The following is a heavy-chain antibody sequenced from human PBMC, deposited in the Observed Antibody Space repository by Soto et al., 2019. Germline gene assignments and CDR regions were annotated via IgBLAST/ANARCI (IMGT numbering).Heavy chain of an antibody. CDR1: GGSLSSSSYY. CDR3: ARHPPPFSLPRFEY. J-gene: IGHJ4*02. Sequence: SETLSLTCTVSGGSLSSSSYYWGWLRQPPGKGLEWIGSIYYSGSTYYNPSLKSRVTISVDTSKNQFSLKLSSVTAADTAVYYCARHPPPFSLPRFEYWGQGTLVTVSS. CDR2: IYYSGST. V-gene: IGHV4-39*01.